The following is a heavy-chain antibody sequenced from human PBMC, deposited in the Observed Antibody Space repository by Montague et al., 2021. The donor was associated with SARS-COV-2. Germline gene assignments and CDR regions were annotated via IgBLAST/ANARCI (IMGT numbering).Heavy chain of an antibody. D-gene: IGHD3-10*02. V-gene: IGHV4-34*01. CDR3: ARGGQVTMFYYYYGMDV. CDR2: INHSGSS. J-gene: IGHJ6*02. Sequence: SETLSLTCAVSGGSFSGYYWSWIRQPPGKGLEWIGEINHSGSSNYNPSLKSRVTIPVDTSKNQCSLKLSSVTAADTALYYCARGGQVTMFYYYYGMDVWGQGTTVTVSS. CDR1: GGSFSGYY.